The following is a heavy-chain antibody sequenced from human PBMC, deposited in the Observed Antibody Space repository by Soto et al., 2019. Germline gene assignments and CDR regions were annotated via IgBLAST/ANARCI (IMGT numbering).Heavy chain of an antibody. CDR3: VRAGHVFDVHYYGMDL. CDR2: ISSSGTYI. CDR1: GFTFNDYS. J-gene: IGHJ6*02. V-gene: IGHV3-21*01. Sequence: VGSLRLSCEASGFTFNDYSMDWVRQAPEKGLEWVSSISSSGTYIYYADSVKGRFAISRDNANNVMYLQMDTLRAEDTAVYYCVRAGHVFDVHYYGMDLWGQGTTVTVSS. D-gene: IGHD3-10*01.